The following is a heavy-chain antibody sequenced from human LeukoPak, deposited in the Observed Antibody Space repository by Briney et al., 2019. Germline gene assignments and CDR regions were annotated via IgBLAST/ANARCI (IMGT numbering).Heavy chain of an antibody. CDR2: INPSGGST. J-gene: IGHJ4*02. CDR1: GYTFTSYY. D-gene: IGHD3-10*01. V-gene: IGHV1-46*01. CDR3: AREPTYYYGSGSYYDY. Sequence: ASVKVSCKASGYTFTSYYMHWVRQAPGQGLEWVGIINPSGGSTSYAQKFQGRVTMTRDMSTSTVYMELSSLRSEDTAVYYCAREPTYYYGSGSYYDYWGQGTLVTVSS.